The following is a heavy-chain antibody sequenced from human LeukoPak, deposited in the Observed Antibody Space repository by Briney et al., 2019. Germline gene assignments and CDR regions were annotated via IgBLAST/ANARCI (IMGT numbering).Heavy chain of an antibody. D-gene: IGHD6-13*01. Sequence: SETLSLTCAVYGGSFSGYYWSWIRQPPGKGLEWIGEINHSGSSNYNPSLKSRVTISVDTSKNQFSLKLSSVTAADTAVYYCARESSAAGVGYWGQGTLVTVSS. CDR1: GGSFSGYY. CDR2: INHSGSS. CDR3: ARESSAAGVGY. V-gene: IGHV4-34*01. J-gene: IGHJ4*02.